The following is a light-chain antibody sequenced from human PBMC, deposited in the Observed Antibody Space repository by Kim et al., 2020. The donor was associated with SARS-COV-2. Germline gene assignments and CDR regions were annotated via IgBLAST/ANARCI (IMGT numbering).Light chain of an antibody. Sequence: SVGDRVTSTCRASKGISSYLAWYQQQPGKAPKLLIYAASTLQNGVPSRFSGSGSGTEFTLTISDLQPEDFATYYCQQLDTYPRVTFGLGTRLEIK. CDR2: AAS. J-gene: IGKJ5*01. CDR1: KGISSY. CDR3: QQLDTYPRVT. V-gene: IGKV1-9*01.